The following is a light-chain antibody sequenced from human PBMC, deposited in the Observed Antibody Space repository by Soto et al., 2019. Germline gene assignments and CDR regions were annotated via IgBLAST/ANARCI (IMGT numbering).Light chain of an antibody. CDR2: KAS. Sequence: DIQMTQSPSTLSGSVGDRGTITCRASQTISSWLAWYQQKPGKAPKLLIYKASTLKSGVPSRFSGSGSGTEFTLTISSLQPDDFATYYCQHYNSYSEAFGQGTKAELK. CDR3: QHYNSYSEA. J-gene: IGKJ1*01. CDR1: QTISSW. V-gene: IGKV1-5*03.